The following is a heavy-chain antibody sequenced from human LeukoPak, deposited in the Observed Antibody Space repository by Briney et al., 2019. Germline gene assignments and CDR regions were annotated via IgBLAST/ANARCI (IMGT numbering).Heavy chain of an antibody. CDR3: ASFYSSSWYWGDY. D-gene: IGHD6-13*01. V-gene: IGHV4-30-2*01. Sequence: SETLSLTCTVSGGSISSGGYYWSWIRQPPGKGLEWIGYIYHSGSTYYNPSLKSRVTISVDRSKNQFSLKLSSVTAADTAVYYCASFYSSSWYWGDYWGQGTLVTVSS. CDR1: GGSISSGGYY. CDR2: IYHSGST. J-gene: IGHJ4*02.